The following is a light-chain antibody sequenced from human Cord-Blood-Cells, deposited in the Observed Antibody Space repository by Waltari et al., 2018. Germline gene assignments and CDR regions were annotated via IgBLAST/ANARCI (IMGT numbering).Light chain of an antibody. CDR2: DVS. V-gene: IGLV2-14*01. CDR3: SSYTSSSTLDV. J-gene: IGLJ1*01. Sequence: QSALTQPASVSGSPGQSITISCTGTSSDVRGYNYVSWYQQHPGKATKLMIYDVSNRPSGVSNRFSGSKSGNTASLTISGLQAEDEADYYCSSYTSSSTLDVFGTGTKVTVL. CDR1: SSDVRGYNY.